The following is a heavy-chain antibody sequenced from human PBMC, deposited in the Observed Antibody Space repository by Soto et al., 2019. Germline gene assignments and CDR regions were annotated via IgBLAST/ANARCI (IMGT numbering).Heavy chain of an antibody. CDR2: IYYSGRT. J-gene: IGHJ4*02. V-gene: IGHV4-30-4*01. CDR3: AGDRSNSPDYFDY. CDR1: GGSISRDDYY. D-gene: IGHD6-6*01. Sequence: SETLSLTCTVSGGSISRDDYYWTWIRQPPGKGLEWIGYIYYSGRTKYNPSLESRITISIDTSKNHFSLKLSSVSAADTAVYYCAGDRSNSPDYFDYWGQGTLVTVSS.